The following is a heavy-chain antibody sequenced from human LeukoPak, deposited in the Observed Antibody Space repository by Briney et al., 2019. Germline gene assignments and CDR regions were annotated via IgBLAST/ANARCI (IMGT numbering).Heavy chain of an antibody. D-gene: IGHD3-22*01. CDR2: IYPGDSDT. V-gene: IGHV5-51*01. CDR1: GYSFTSYW. CDR3: ARTLTYYYDSSGYFYYYGMDV. Sequence: GESLKISCKGSGYSFTSYWIGWVRQMPGKGLEWMGIIYPGDSDTRYSPSFQGQVTISADKSISTAYLQWSSLKASDTAMYYCARTLTYYYDSSGYFYYYGMDVWGQGTTVTVSS. J-gene: IGHJ6*02.